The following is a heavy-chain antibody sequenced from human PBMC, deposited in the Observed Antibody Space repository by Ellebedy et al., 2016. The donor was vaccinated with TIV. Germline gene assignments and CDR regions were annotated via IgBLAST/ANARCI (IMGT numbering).Heavy chain of an antibody. CDR3: ASPKSSSSYFDY. Sequence: MPSETLSLTCAVSGGSISSSHWWSWVRQPPGKGLEWIGSIYYSGTTYYNPSLKSRVTVSVDTSKNQFSLKLSSVTAADTATYYCASPKSSSSYFDYWGQGTLVTVSS. V-gene: IGHV4-39*01. CDR1: GGSISSSHW. CDR2: IYYSGTT. D-gene: IGHD6-6*01. J-gene: IGHJ4*02.